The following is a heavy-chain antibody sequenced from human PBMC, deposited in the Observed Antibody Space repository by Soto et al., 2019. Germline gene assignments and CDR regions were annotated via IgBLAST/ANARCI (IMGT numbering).Heavy chain of an antibody. V-gene: IGHV4-39*01. J-gene: IGHJ4*02. CDR1: GDTISSSGYY. CDR2: IYYGGST. CDR3: AAGRY. Sequence: SETLSLTCTVSGDTISSSGYYWGWIRQPPGKGLEWIGSIYYGGSTYFSPSLKSRVTISVDTSKNQFSLRLRSVTAADTAVYYCAAGRYWGQGTLVTVSS.